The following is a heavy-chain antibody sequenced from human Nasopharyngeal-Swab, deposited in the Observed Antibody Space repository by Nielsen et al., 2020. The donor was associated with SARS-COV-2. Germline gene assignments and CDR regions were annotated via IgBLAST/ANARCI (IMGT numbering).Heavy chain of an antibody. CDR3: ARSAVVVPAAIVYYYYYMDV. Sequence: ASVKVSCKASGYTFTSYYMHWVRQAPGQGLEWMGIINPSVGSTSYAQKFQGRVTMTRDTSTSTVYMELSSLRSEDTAVYYCARSAVVVPAAIVYYYYYMDVWGKGTTVTVSS. CDR1: GYTFTSYY. V-gene: IGHV1-46*01. CDR2: INPSVGST. J-gene: IGHJ6*03. D-gene: IGHD2-2*01.